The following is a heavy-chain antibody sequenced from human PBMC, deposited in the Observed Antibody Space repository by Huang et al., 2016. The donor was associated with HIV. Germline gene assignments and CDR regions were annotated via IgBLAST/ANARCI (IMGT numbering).Heavy chain of an antibody. V-gene: IGHV4-59*11. Sequence: QVQLQESGPGLVKPSEILSLTCTVSGGSISTHYWSWIRQPPGKGLEWIGGIYYSGSTNYSPSLKSRVTILLDTSKNQFSLRVNSVTAADTAMYYCARDHHDFWRGYRRMYFFDHWGQGTLVTVSS. J-gene: IGHJ4*02. CDR1: GGSISTHY. CDR3: ARDHHDFWRGYRRMYFFDH. D-gene: IGHD3-3*01. CDR2: IYYSGST.